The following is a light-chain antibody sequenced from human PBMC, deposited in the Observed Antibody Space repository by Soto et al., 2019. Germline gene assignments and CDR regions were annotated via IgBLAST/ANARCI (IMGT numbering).Light chain of an antibody. Sequence: SCRASQSVGTSLAWYQQKPGQAPRLLIYGASNRATGIPDRFSGSGSGTDFTLTISKLEPEDFAVYHCQQYGGSPRTFGQGTKVDIK. V-gene: IGKV3-20*01. CDR1: QSVGTS. CDR3: QQYGGSPRT. J-gene: IGKJ1*01. CDR2: GAS.